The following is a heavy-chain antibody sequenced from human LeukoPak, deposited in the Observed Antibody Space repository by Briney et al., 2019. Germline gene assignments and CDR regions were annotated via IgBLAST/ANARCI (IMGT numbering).Heavy chain of an antibody. CDR3: ARHRYYDFWSGYYTNDY. CDR2: IYYSGST. J-gene: IGHJ4*02. D-gene: IGHD3-3*01. CDR1: GGSISSSSYY. V-gene: IGHV4-39*01. Sequence: PSETLSLTCTVSGGSISSSSYYWAWIRQPPGKGLEWIGSIYYSGSTYYNPSLKSRVTISVDTSKNQFSLKLSSVTAADTAVYYCARHRYYDFWSGYYTNDYWGQGTLVTVSS.